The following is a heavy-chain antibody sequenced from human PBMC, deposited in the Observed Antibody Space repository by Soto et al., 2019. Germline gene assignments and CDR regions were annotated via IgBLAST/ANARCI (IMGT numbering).Heavy chain of an antibody. J-gene: IGHJ4*02. CDR2: IIPIFGTA. Sequence: SGKVLCESSCGSFVSYGICSVHQAPGQGLEWMGGIIPIFGTANYAQKFQGRVTITADDSTSTAYMELSSLRSEDTAVYYCARDGDYDSSGPWAYWGQGTLVPVSS. CDR3: ARDGDYDSSGPWAY. V-gene: IGHV1-69*13. CDR1: CGSFVSYG. D-gene: IGHD3-22*01.